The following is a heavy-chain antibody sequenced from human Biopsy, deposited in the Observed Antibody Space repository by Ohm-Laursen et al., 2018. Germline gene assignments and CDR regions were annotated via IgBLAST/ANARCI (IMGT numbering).Heavy chain of an antibody. CDR3: ARHPTGFWFDP. CDR2: IFYSGII. Sequence: GTLSLTCTVSGGSVTSNTNYWAWIRQPPGKGLEWIGSIFYSGIIYYNPSLKSRVSIPVDTSKNQFSLNLNSVTAADTAVYYCARHPTGFWFDPWGQGTLVIVSS. CDR1: GGSVTSNTNY. V-gene: IGHV4-39*01. J-gene: IGHJ5*02.